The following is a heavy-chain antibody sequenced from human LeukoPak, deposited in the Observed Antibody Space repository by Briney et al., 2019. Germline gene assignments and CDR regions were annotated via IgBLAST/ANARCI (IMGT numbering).Heavy chain of an antibody. CDR2: IRYDGSNK. CDR3: ARASLEYSSSSMAFDI. CDR1: GFTFSSYG. Sequence: GGSLRLSCAASGFTFSSYGMHWVRQAPGKGLEWVAFIRYDGSNKYYADSVKGRFTISRDNSKNTLYLQMNSLRAEDTAVYYCARASLEYSSSSMAFDIWGQGTMVTVSS. J-gene: IGHJ3*02. V-gene: IGHV3-30*02. D-gene: IGHD6-6*01.